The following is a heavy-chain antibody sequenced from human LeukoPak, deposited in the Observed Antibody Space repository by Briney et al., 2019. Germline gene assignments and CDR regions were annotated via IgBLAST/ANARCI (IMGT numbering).Heavy chain of an antibody. D-gene: IGHD3-3*01. CDR3: AKDGGGTIFGMVIIVHYMDV. Sequence: GSLRLSCGASGFTFSSYAMSWVRQAPGKGLEWVSVISGSGGSTYYADSVKGRFTISRDNSKNTLYLQMNSLRAEDTALYYCAKDGGGTIFGMVIIVHYMDVWGKGTTVTVSS. V-gene: IGHV3-23*01. J-gene: IGHJ6*03. CDR2: ISGSGGST. CDR1: GFTFSSYA.